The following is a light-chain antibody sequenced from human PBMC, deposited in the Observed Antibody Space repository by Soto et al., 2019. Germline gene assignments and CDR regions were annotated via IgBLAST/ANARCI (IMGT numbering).Light chain of an antibody. CDR3: QKYNSAPPT. CDR1: QGISNY. Sequence: DIKMTQSPSSLSASVGDRVTITCRASQGISNYLAWYQQKPGKVPILLIYAASTLQSGVPSRFSGSGSETDFTLTISSLQPEDVATYYCQKYNSAPPTFGQGTRLEIK. CDR2: AAS. V-gene: IGKV1-27*01. J-gene: IGKJ5*01.